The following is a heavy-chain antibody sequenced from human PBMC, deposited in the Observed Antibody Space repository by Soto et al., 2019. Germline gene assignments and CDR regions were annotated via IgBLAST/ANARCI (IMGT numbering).Heavy chain of an antibody. D-gene: IGHD2-15*01. Sequence: SETLSLTCTVSGGSISGYYWSWIRQPPGKGLEWIGYIYYSGSTNYNPSLKSRVTISVDTSKNQFSLKLSSVTAADTAVYYCARDGAAPGRGGGNAYYYYGMDVWGQGTTVTVSS. CDR1: GGSISGYY. J-gene: IGHJ6*02. CDR2: IYYSGST. V-gene: IGHV4-59*01. CDR3: ARDGAAPGRGGGNAYYYYGMDV.